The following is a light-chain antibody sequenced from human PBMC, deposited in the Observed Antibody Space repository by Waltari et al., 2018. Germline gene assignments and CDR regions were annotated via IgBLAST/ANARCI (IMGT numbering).Light chain of an antibody. J-gene: IGKJ2*01. CDR1: QSLVNSDGNTN. CDR3: MQGTHWPYT. V-gene: IGKV2-30*01. Sequence: DVVMTQSPLSLPVTLGQAASISCKSSQSLVNSDGNTNLNWFQQRPGQSPRPLIYRVSKRDSGVPDRFSGSGSGTDFTLKINKVEAEDVGVYYCMQGTHWPYTFGQGTKLDIK. CDR2: RVS.